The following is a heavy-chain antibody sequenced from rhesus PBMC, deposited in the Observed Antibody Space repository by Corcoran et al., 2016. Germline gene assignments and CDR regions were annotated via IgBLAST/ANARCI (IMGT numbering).Heavy chain of an antibody. Sequence: EVRLGESGGGLVQPGGSLRLSWAASGFTFRDDYMSGVRQAPRKGPEWVGLIRNKADGGKAEDAASVKGRFTISRDDSKSIASLQMNSLKTEDTAVYYCARVYNIWPGYPLDVWGPGVLVTVSS. CDR1: GFTFRDDY. V-gene: IGHV3-116*02. D-gene: IGHD3-3*01. CDR3: ARVYNIWPGYPLDV. CDR2: IRNKADGGKA. J-gene: IGHJ5-1*01.